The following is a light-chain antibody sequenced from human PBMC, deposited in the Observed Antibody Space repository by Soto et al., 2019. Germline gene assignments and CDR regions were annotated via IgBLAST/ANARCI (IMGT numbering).Light chain of an antibody. Sequence: QSALTQPASVFGSPGQSITISCTGTSSDVGGYNYVSWYQQHPGKAPKIMIYEVSNRPSGVSNRFSGSKSGNTASLTISGLQAEDEADYYCSSYTSSSTPYVLGTGTTLTVL. CDR2: EVS. J-gene: IGLJ1*01. V-gene: IGLV2-14*01. CDR1: SSDVGGYNY. CDR3: SSYTSSSTPYV.